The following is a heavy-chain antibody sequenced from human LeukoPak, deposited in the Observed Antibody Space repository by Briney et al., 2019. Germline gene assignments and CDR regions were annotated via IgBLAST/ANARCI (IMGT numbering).Heavy chain of an antibody. CDR1: GGSISSYY. J-gene: IGHJ3*01. CDR2: ICYSGST. D-gene: IGHD4-23*01. V-gene: IGHV4-59*12. Sequence: SETLSLTCTVSGGSISSYYWSWIWQPPGKGLEWIGYICYSGSTNYNPSLKSRVTISVDRSENQFSLKLSSVTAADTAVYYCARQGIYGGNSGGAFDFWGQGTMVTVSS. CDR3: ARQGIYGGNSGGAFDF.